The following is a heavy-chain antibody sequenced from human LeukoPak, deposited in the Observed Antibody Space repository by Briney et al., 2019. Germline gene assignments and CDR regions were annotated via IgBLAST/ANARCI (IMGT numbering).Heavy chain of an antibody. D-gene: IGHD3-10*01. CDR2: ISNSGSTK. V-gene: IGHV3-48*03. CDR3: ARVDTMGFDY. Sequence: GGSLRLSCAASGFIFSNYEMNWVRQAPGRGLEWVSYISNSGSTKYYADSVKGRFTISRDNANDSLYLQMNSLRAEDTAVYYCARVDTMGFDYWGQGTLVTVSS. J-gene: IGHJ4*02. CDR1: GFIFSNYE.